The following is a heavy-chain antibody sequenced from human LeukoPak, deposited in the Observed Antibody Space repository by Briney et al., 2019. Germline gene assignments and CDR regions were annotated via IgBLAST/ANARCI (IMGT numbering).Heavy chain of an antibody. V-gene: IGHV3-23*01. CDR2: ISGSGGST. Sequence: TGGSLRLSCAASGFIFSSYAMSWVRQAPGKGLEWVSGISGSGGSTYYADSVKGRFTISRDNSKNTLYLQMNSLRAEDTAVYYCARDISWYDSSGYYSWTTYYYYGMDVWGQGTTVTVSS. D-gene: IGHD3-22*01. J-gene: IGHJ6*02. CDR1: GFIFSSYA. CDR3: ARDISWYDSSGYYSWTTYYYYGMDV.